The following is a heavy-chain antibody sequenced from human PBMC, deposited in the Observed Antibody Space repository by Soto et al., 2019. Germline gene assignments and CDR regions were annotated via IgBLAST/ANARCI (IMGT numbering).Heavy chain of an antibody. CDR2: IVVGSGNT. CDR3: SALYGCYEAFGY. D-gene: IGHD5-12*01. Sequence: SVKVSCKASGFTFSSSAVQWLRQARGQRLEWIGWIVVGSGNTNYAQKFEERVTITRDMSTSTAYMERSILRSEDPAVYYCSALYGCYEAFGYWGLGTLVTVSS. V-gene: IGHV1-58*01. CDR1: GFTFSSSA. J-gene: IGHJ4*02.